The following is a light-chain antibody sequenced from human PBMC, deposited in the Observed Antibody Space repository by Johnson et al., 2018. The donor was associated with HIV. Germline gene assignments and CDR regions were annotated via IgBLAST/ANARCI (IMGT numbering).Light chain of an antibody. CDR2: ENN. CDR3: GTWDNSLSTGAV. J-gene: IGLJ1*01. Sequence: QSVLTQPPSVSAAPGQKVTISCSGSSSNIGNNYVSWYQQLPGTAPKLLIYENNKQPSGIPDRFSGSKSGTSATLGIAGLQTGAEADYYCGTWDNSLSTGAVFGTGTKVTVL. V-gene: IGLV1-51*02. CDR1: SSNIGNNY.